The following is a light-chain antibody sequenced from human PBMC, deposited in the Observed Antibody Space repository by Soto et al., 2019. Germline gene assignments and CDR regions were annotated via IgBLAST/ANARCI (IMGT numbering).Light chain of an antibody. CDR1: QSLRSK. J-gene: IGKJ5*01. Sequence: EIVMTQSPATLSASPGERATLSCRASQSLRSKLAWYQQKPGQAPRLLIYGASARATGIPAKFSGSGSGTEFTLTISSLQSEDFAVYYCQQYSNWPPITFGQGTRLEI. CDR3: QQYSNWPPIT. V-gene: IGKV3D-15*01. CDR2: GAS.